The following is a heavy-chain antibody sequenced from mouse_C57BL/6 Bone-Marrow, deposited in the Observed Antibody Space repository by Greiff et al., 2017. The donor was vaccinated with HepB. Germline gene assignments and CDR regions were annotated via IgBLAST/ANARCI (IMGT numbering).Heavy chain of an antibody. CDR2: IWSDGST. CDR1: GFSLTSYG. D-gene: IGHD1-1*01. Sequence: QVQLQQSGPGLVAPSQSLSITCTVSGFSLTSYGLHWVRQPPGKGLEWLVVIWSDGSTTYNSALKSRLSISKDNSKSQVFLKMNSLQTDDTAMYYCARFITTVLAKGYWGQGTTLTVSS. CDR3: ARFITTVLAKGY. J-gene: IGHJ2*01. V-gene: IGHV2-6*03.